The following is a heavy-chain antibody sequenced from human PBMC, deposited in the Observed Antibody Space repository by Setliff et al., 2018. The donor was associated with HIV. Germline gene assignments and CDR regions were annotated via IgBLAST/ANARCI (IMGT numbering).Heavy chain of an antibody. J-gene: IGHJ4*02. CDR3: VRDWQSLDWGRGGDC. CDR2: ISWNSGSI. CDR1: GFTFDDYA. D-gene: IGHD3-16*01. Sequence: SLRLSCAASGFTFDDYAMHWVRQAPGKGLEWVSGISWNSGSIGYVDSVKGRFTISRDNAKNSLYLQMNSLRAEDTAVYYCVRDWQSLDWGRGGDCWGQGTLVTVSS. V-gene: IGHV3-9*01.